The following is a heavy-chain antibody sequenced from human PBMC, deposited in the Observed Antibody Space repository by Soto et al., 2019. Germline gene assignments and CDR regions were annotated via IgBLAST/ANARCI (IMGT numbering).Heavy chain of an antibody. J-gene: IGHJ4*02. D-gene: IGHD2-15*01. CDR1: GGTFRSYA. CDR2: IIPIFGTA. V-gene: IGHV1-69*12. CDR3: ARESRDCSGCSCYFLPDIDY. Sequence: QVQLVQSGAEVKKPGSSVKVSCNASGGTFRSYAISWVRQAPGRGLEWMGGIIPIFGTANYAQKFQGRVTITADDSTSTAKMTLRSLRSAYTAVSYCARESRDCSGCSCYFLPDIDYWGQGNLVAVSS.